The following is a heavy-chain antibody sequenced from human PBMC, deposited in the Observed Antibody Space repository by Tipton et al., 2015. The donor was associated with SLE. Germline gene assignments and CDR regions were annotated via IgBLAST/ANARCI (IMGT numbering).Heavy chain of an antibody. Sequence: LRLSCTVSGGSVSSSSKYWAWIRQPPGKGLECIGSIYYTGTTTYYNSFLKSRVTMSVDTSKNQFSLRRTSVIAADTAVYYCARLHGYSYGLNWFDPWGQGTLISVSS. J-gene: IGHJ5*02. CDR3: ARLHGYSYGLNWFDP. CDR2: IYYTGTTT. D-gene: IGHD5-18*01. CDR1: GGSVSSSSKY. V-gene: IGHV4-39*07.